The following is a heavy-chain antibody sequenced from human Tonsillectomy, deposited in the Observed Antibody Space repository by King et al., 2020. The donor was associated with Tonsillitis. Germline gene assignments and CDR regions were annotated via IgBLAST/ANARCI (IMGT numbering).Heavy chain of an antibody. Sequence: VQLQQWGAGLLKPSDTLSLTCAVYGGPFSDYYWSWIRQTPGKGLEWIGQINHSGNTNYNTSLKSRVTMSVDTSKNQVSVRLSSVTAADTAVYYCARVSGSYGGGFDSWGQGTLVTVSS. CDR1: GGPFSDYY. D-gene: IGHD1-26*01. CDR3: ARVSGSYGGGFDS. V-gene: IGHV4-34*01. J-gene: IGHJ4*02. CDR2: INHSGNT.